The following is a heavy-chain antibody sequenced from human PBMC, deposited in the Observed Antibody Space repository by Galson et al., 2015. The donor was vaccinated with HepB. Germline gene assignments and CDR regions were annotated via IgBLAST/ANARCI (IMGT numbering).Heavy chain of an antibody. CDR1: GYTFTSYY. CDR2: INPSGGST. J-gene: IGHJ3*02. D-gene: IGHD2-21*01. CDR3: ARDIKDNGIAREAFDI. Sequence: SVKVSCKASGYTFTSYYMHWVRQAPGQGLEWMGIINPSGGSTSYAQKLQGRVTMTRDTSTSTVYMELSSLRSEDTAVYYCARDIKDNGIAREAFDIWGQGTMVTVSS. V-gene: IGHV1-46*04.